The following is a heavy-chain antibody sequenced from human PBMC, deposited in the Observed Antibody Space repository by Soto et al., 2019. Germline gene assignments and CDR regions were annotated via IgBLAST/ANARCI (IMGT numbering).Heavy chain of an antibody. D-gene: IGHD2-21*01. Sequence: EVQLVESGGGLVQPGGSLRLSCAASGFTFSDHYMDWVRQAPGKGLEWVGRTRNAANSFSTQYAASVKGRFTISSDGSKSSLYQQMNSLKTDDTAVYYCARMSITRTYYFDYWGQGTVVTVSS. CDR3: ARMSITRTYYFDY. J-gene: IGHJ4*02. V-gene: IGHV3-72*01. CDR2: TRNAANSFST. CDR1: GFTFSDHY.